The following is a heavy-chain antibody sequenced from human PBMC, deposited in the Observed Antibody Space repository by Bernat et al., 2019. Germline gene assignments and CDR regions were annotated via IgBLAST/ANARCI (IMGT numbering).Heavy chain of an antibody. CDR2: IYYSGST. CDR3: ASHMLVVVYFDY. V-gene: IGHV4-39*01. Sequence: QLQLQESGPGLVKPSETLSLTCTVSGGSISSSSYYWGWIRQPPGKGLEWIGSIYYSGSTYYNPSLQSRVTISVDTSKHPFSLKLSAVTAADTAVYYCASHMLVVVYFDYWGQGTLVTVSS. D-gene: IGHD3-22*01. J-gene: IGHJ4*02. CDR1: GGSISSSSYY.